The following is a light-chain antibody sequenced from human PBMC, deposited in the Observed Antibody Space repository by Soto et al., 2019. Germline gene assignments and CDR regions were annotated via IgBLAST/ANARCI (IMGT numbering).Light chain of an antibody. Sequence: ETVLTQSPATLSLSPGERATLSCRASQSVGSYLGWYQQKPGQAPRLLIYDASNRATGIPASFSGSGSGTYFTLTISSLEPEDFAVYYCQQRSEYPPTYTFGQGTKLEIK. CDR2: DAS. CDR3: QQRSEYPPTYT. V-gene: IGKV3-11*01. CDR1: QSVGSY. J-gene: IGKJ2*01.